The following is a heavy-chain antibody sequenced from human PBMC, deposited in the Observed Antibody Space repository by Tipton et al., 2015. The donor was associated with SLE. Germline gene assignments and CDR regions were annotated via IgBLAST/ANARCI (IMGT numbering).Heavy chain of an antibody. Sequence: LRLSCTVSGGFISSSNYYWGWIRQPPGKGLEWIGEIDQSGSTNYNPSLKSRVTLSGDTSKNEFSLKLNSVTAADTAVYYCVRGPRGSSGYPNWGQGTLVTVSS. D-gene: IGHD3-22*01. V-gene: IGHV4-39*07. CDR1: GGFISSSNYY. J-gene: IGHJ4*02. CDR2: IDQSGST. CDR3: VRGPRGSSGYPN.